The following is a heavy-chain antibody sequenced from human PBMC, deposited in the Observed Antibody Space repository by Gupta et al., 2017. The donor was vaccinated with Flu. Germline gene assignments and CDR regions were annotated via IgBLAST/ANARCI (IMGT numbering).Heavy chain of an antibody. V-gene: IGHV3-23*01. Sequence: EVQLLESGGGLVQPGGSLRLSCAASGFTFSSYAMSWVRQAPGKGLEWVSAISGSGGSTYYADSVKGRFTISRDNSKNTLYLQMNSLRAEDTAVYYCAKYNLPGGAVLYYYGMDVWGQGTTVTVSS. CDR1: GFTFSSYA. D-gene: IGHD1-1*01. CDR3: AKYNLPGGAVLYYYGMDV. CDR2: ISGSGGST. J-gene: IGHJ6*02.